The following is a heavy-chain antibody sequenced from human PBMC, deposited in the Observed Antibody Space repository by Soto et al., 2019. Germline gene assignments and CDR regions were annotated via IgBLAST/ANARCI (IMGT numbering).Heavy chain of an antibody. V-gene: IGHV4-30-4*01. CDR1: GGSISSGDYY. J-gene: IGHJ4*02. Sequence: SETLSLTCTVSGGSISSGDYYWSWIRQPPGKGLEWIGYIYYSGSTYYNPSLKSRVTISVDTSKNQFSLKLSSVTAADTAVYYVASTDDFLPGYYFYPPPPHYWGQGTLVTVSS. CDR3: ASTDDFLPGYYFYPPPPHY. D-gene: IGHD3-9*01. CDR2: IYYSGST.